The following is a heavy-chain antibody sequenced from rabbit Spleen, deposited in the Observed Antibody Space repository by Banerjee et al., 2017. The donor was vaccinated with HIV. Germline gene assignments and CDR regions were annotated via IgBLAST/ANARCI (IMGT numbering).Heavy chain of an antibody. CDR2: IAGSSSGFT. D-gene: IGHD2-1*01. CDR3: ARARDTYDDIGDYARLDL. Sequence: QSLEESGGGLVQPEGSLALTCKASGFSFSSSDYICWVRQAPGKGLEWISCIAGSSSGFTYSATWAKGRFTISKTSSTTVTLQMTSLTVADTATYFCARARDTYDDIGDYARLDLWGPGTLVTVS. CDR1: GFSFSSSDY. J-gene: IGHJ6*01. V-gene: IGHV1S40*01.